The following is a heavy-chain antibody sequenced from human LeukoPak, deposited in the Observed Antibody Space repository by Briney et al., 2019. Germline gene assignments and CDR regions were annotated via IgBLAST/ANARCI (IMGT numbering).Heavy chain of an antibody. Sequence: GGSLRLSCAASGFTFSSYAMSWVRQAPGKGLEWVSAISGSGGNTYYADSVKGRFTISRDNSKNTLYLQMNSLRAEDTAIYYCAKGRHSYYYDSGSFDYWGQGTLDTVSS. V-gene: IGHV3-23*01. CDR1: GFTFSSYA. CDR3: AKGRHSYYYDSGSFDY. CDR2: ISGSGGNT. J-gene: IGHJ4*02. D-gene: IGHD3-10*01.